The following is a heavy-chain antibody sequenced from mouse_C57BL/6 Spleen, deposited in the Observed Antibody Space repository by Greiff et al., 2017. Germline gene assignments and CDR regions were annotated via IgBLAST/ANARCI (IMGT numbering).Heavy chain of an antibody. CDR2: IYPGDGDT. CDR3: ARSDDYGSRSFAY. V-gene: IGHV1-82*01. CDR1: GYAFSSSW. J-gene: IGHJ3*01. D-gene: IGHD1-1*01. Sequence: QVQLQQSGPELVKPGASVKISCTASGYAFSSSWMNWVQQRPGKGLEWIGRIYPGDGDTNYNGKFKGKATLTADKTSSTVYMQLSSLTSEDSAVYCGARSDDYGSRSFAYWGQWTPVTVSA.